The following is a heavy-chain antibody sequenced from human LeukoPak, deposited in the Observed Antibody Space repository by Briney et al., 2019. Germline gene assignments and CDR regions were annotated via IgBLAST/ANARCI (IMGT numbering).Heavy chain of an antibody. Sequence: PGGSLRLSCAASGFTFSSYSMNWVRQAPGKGLEWVSYISSSSSTIYYADSVKGRFTISRDNAKNSLYLQMNSLRAEDTAVYYCARRCDVERVVGATGVGIVDYWGQGTLVTVSS. J-gene: IGHJ4*02. D-gene: IGHD1-26*01. CDR3: ARRCDVERVVGATGVGIVDY. CDR2: ISSSSSTI. V-gene: IGHV3-48*01. CDR1: GFTFSSYS.